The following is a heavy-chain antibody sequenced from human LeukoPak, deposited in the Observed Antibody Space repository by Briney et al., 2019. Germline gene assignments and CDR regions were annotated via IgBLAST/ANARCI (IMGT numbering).Heavy chain of an antibody. V-gene: IGHV3-20*04. CDR3: ARGSVQLWLRDTYYYMHV. CDR2: INWNGRIT. D-gene: IGHD5-18*01. CDR1: GFTFDDYA. Sequence: GGSLRLSCAASGFTFDDYAMNWVRHVPGRGLEWVSGINWNGRITEYADSVKDRFTISRQNTKNSLYLYMNNLGGEDTALYFCARGSVQLWLRDTYYYMHVWGKGTTVTVSS. J-gene: IGHJ6*03.